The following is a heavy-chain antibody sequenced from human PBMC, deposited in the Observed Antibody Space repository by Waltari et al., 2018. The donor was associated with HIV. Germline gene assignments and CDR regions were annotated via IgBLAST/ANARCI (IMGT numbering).Heavy chain of an antibody. Sequence: EVQLVESGGGLVQPGGSLRLSCVASGVTFRSYGMTWVRQAPGKGLEWVSGLSGSGGSTHYADSVKGRFTISRDNSKDTLYLQMNTLRAEDTAVYYCAIQHNPLHNYYYGMDVWGQGTTVTVSS. D-gene: IGHD1-1*01. J-gene: IGHJ6*02. V-gene: IGHV3-23*04. CDR2: LSGSGGST. CDR3: AIQHNPLHNYYYGMDV. CDR1: GVTFRSYG.